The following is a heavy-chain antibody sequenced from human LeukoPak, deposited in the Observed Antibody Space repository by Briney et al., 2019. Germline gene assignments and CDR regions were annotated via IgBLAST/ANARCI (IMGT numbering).Heavy chain of an antibody. CDR2: ISNSGSHV. D-gene: IGHD6-6*01. CDR3: AKPGGSSWFDY. CDR1: GFTITGYG. J-gene: IGHJ4*02. Sequence: GGSLRLSCVASGFTITGYGMNWVRQAPGKGLQWVSSISNSGSHVFYADSVKDRFTISRDNAKNALYLEMNSLRDDDTALYYCAKPGGSSWFDYWGQGTLVTVSS. V-gene: IGHV3-21*04.